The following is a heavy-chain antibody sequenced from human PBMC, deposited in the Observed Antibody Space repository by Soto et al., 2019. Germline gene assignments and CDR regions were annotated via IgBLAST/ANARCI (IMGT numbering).Heavy chain of an antibody. V-gene: IGHV1-2*02. J-gene: IGHJ6*02. D-gene: IGHD1-26*01. CDR3: ARDNYEWEQRDSDNYYYYGMDV. CDR1: GYTFTGYY. Sequence: ASVKVSCKASGYTFTGYYLHWVRQAPGQGLEWMGWINPNSGGTHYAQKFQGRVTMTRDTSISTAYMELSRLRSDDTAVYYCARDNYEWEQRDSDNYYYYGMDVWGQGTTVTVSS. CDR2: INPNSGGT.